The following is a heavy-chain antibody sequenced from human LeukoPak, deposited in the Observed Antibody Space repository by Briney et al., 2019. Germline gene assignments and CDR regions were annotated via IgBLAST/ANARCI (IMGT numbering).Heavy chain of an antibody. D-gene: IGHD3-22*01. CDR3: AKWVGSSGYFHY. J-gene: IGHJ4*02. CDR1: GFTFSSYA. CDR2: ISGSGGST. V-gene: IGHV3-23*01. Sequence: PGGSLRLSCAASGFTFSSYAMSWVRQAPGKGLEWVSAISGSGGSTYYANSVKGRFTISRDNSKNTLYLQMNSLRAEDTAVYYCAKWVGSSGYFHYWGQGTLVTVSS.